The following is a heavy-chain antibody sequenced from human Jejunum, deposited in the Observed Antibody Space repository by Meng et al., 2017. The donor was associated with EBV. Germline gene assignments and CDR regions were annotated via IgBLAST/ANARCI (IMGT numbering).Heavy chain of an antibody. CDR1: GFTFGDYD. J-gene: IGHJ4*02. CDR2: VSYGGSDK. Sequence: QVHLVGSGGRVVQPGRSLRLSCAASGFTFGDYDMHWVRQAPGKGLEWVALVSYGGSDKLYADSVKGRFTIYRDNSDNTLFLQMNSLKPEDTAVYYCAKERRGFYTEHWGQGTLVTVSS. CDR3: AKERRGFYTEH. D-gene: IGHD1-14*01. V-gene: IGHV3-30*18.